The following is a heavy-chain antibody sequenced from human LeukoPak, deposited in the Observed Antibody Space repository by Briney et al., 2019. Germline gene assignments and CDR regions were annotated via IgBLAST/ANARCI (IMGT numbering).Heavy chain of an antibody. J-gene: IGHJ4*02. CDR3: AREVRTGIGATDY. CDR1: GCSFSNYH. D-gene: IGHD1-26*01. V-gene: IGHV1-46*01. Sequence: ASVKLSCKTSGCSFSNYHVHWVRQAPGQGLEWVGIMAPRDYGATYAQKFQGRVTMTRDTSTSTLYMDLSSLRPEDTAVYYCAREVRTGIGATDYWGQGTLVTVSS. CDR2: MAPRDYGA.